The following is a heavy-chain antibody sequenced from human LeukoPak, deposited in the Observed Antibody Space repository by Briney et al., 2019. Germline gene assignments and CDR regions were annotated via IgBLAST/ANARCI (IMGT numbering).Heavy chain of an antibody. V-gene: IGHV4-59*01. CDR2: IYYSGST. J-gene: IGHJ4*02. CDR3: AGYYYDSSGYYLFDY. D-gene: IGHD3-22*01. Sequence: PSETLSLTCTVSGGSISSYCWSWIRQPPGKGLEWIGYIYYSGSTNYNPSLKSRVTISVDTSKNQFSLKLSSVTAADTAVYYCAGYYYDSSGYYLFDYWGQGTLVTVSS. CDR1: GGSISSYC.